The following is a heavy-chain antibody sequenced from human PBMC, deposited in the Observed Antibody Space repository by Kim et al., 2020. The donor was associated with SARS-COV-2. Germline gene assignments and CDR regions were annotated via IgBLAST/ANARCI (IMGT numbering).Heavy chain of an antibody. J-gene: IGHJ4*02. CDR1: GGSISSSSYY. V-gene: IGHV4-39*01. D-gene: IGHD3-9*01. Sequence: SETLSLTCTVSGGSISSSSYYWGWIRQPPGKGLEWIGSIYYGGSTSYNPSLKSRVTISVDTSKNQFSLKLSSVTATDTAVYYCARYDMLTGYFDYWSQGTLVTVST. CDR3: ARYDMLTGYFDY. CDR2: IYYGGST.